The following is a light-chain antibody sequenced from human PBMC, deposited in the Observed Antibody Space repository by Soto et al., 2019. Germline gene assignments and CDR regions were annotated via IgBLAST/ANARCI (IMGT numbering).Light chain of an antibody. CDR3: QQRSNWPPT. CDR1: QSVSSN. J-gene: IGKJ3*01. Sequence: EMVMTQSPATLSVSPGERATLSCRASQSVSSNLAWYQQKPGQAPRLLIYGASTRATGIPARFSGSGSGTEFTLTISSLQSEDFAVYYCQQRSNWPPTFGPGTKVDIK. CDR2: GAS. V-gene: IGKV3-15*01.